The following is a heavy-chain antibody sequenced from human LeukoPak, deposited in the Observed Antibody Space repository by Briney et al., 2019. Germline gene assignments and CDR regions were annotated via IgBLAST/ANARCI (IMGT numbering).Heavy chain of an antibody. Sequence: GGSLRLSCAASGFTFSSYWMSWVRQAPGKGLEWVANIKQDGSEKYYVDSVKGRFTISRDNAKNSLYLHMNSLRAEDTAVYYCARDPLYSSGWYPSDYWGQGTLVTVSS. CDR3: ARDPLYSSGWYPSDY. V-gene: IGHV3-7*01. J-gene: IGHJ4*02. CDR2: IKQDGSEK. CDR1: GFTFSSYW. D-gene: IGHD6-19*01.